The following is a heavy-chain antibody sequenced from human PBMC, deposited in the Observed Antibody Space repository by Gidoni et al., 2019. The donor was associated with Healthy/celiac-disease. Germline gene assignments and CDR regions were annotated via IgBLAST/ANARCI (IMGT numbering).Heavy chain of an antibody. Sequence: QVQLVQSGAEVKKPGSSVTVSCQASGGTFSSYAISWVRQAPGQGLEWMGGIIPIFGTANYAQKFQGRVTITADESTSTAYMELSSLRSEDTAVYYCATLIPRYSYGYWGVSWGQGTLVTVSS. CDR1: GGTFSSYA. V-gene: IGHV1-69*01. D-gene: IGHD5-18*01. CDR2: IIPIFGTA. J-gene: IGHJ4*02. CDR3: ATLIPRYSYGYWGVS.